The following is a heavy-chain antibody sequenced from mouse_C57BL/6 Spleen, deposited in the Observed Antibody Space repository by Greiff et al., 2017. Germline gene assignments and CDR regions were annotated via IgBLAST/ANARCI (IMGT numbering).Heavy chain of an antibody. Sequence: QVQLQQPGAELVKPGASVKLSCKASGYTFTSYWMQWVKQRPGQGLEWIGEIDPSDSYTNYNQKFKSKATLTVDTSSSTAYMQLSSLTSEDSAVYYCSRSRDYDEGYYFDDWGQGTTLTVSS. CDR2: IDPSDSYT. J-gene: IGHJ2*01. D-gene: IGHD2-4*01. CDR3: SRSRDYDEGYYFDD. CDR1: GYTFTSYW. V-gene: IGHV1-50*01.